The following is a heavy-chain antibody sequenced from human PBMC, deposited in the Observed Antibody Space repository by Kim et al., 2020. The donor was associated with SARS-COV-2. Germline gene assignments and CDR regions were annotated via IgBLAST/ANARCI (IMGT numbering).Heavy chain of an antibody. CDR1: GGSISSSSYY. J-gene: IGHJ4*02. CDR2: IYYSGST. V-gene: IGHV4-39*01. Sequence: SETLSLTCTVSGGSISSSSYYWGWIRQPPGKGLEWIGSIYYSGSTYYNPSLESRVTISVDTSKNQFSLKLSSVIAADTAVYYCGRLSGSYFGAYYFDYWGQGTLVTVSS. CDR3: GRLSGSYFGAYYFDY. D-gene: IGHD3-10*01.